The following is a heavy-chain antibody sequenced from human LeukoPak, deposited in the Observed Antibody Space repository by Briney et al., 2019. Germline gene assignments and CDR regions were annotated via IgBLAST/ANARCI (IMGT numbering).Heavy chain of an antibody. Sequence: SETLSLTCSVSGASTNTDSYFWGWIRQPPGKGLEWIGSGYYSGSSHYNPSLKSRVTISVDTSKNQFSLRVSSVTAADTAVNYCVRLWLRWGIDYWGQGSLVSVSS. CDR1: GASTNTDSYF. CDR3: VRLWLRWGIDY. J-gene: IGHJ4*02. D-gene: IGHD5-12*01. V-gene: IGHV4-39*01. CDR2: GYYSGSS.